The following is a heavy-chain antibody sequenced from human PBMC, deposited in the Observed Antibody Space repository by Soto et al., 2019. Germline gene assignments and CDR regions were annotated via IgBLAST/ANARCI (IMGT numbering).Heavy chain of an antibody. Sequence: ASVKVSCKASGYTFTSYDINWVRQATGQGLEWMGWMNPNSGNTAYAQKFQGRVTMTRNTSISTAYMELSSLRSEDTAVYYCARVYPYYDILTGYYGFPYDYWGQGTLVTVSS. D-gene: IGHD3-9*01. J-gene: IGHJ4*02. CDR1: GYTFTSYD. CDR3: ARVYPYYDILTGYYGFPYDY. V-gene: IGHV1-8*01. CDR2: MNPNSGNT.